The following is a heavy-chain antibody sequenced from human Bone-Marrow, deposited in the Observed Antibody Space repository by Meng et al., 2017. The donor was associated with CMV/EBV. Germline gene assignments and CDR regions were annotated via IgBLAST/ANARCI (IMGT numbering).Heavy chain of an antibody. CDR2: IYYSGST. V-gene: IGHV4-39*07. Sequence: SETLSLTCTVSGGSISSSSYYWGWIRQPPGKGLEWIGNIYYSGSTYYNPSLKSRVTISVDTSKNQFSLKLSSVTAAATAVYLCARAHPPAPSLNLDYWGQGTLVTVSS. CDR1: GGSISSSSYY. CDR3: ARAHPPAPSLNLDY. J-gene: IGHJ4*02.